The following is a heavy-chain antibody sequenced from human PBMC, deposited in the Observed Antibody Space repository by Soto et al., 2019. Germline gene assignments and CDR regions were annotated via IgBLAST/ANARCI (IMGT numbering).Heavy chain of an antibody. CDR3: ARVYGGRGFDP. V-gene: IGHV4-30-2*01. D-gene: IGHD1-26*01. Sequence: PSETLSLTCTVSGGSISSGGYYWSWIRQQPGKGLEWIGYISYSGSTYYNTSLKSRVTISVDRSKNQFSLKLSSVTAADTAVYYCARVYGGRGFDPWGQGTLVTVSS. CDR2: ISYSGST. CDR1: GGSISSGGYY. J-gene: IGHJ5*02.